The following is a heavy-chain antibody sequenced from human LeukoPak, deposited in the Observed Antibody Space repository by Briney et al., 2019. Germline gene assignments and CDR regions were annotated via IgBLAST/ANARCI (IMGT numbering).Heavy chain of an antibody. CDR2: INPNWGGA. V-gene: IGHV1-2*02. J-gene: IGHJ4*02. Sequence: ASVNLSCEVSRYTFTGFYMHCATRPPGQGFEWRVWINPNWGGAMYAQKFQGRVTMTRDTSISTAHMELSRLRSDDTAVYYCARGGETHCSSTSCHLLPFDYWGQGTLVTVSS. D-gene: IGHD2-2*01. CDR3: ARGGETHCSSTSCHLLPFDY. CDR1: RYTFTGFY.